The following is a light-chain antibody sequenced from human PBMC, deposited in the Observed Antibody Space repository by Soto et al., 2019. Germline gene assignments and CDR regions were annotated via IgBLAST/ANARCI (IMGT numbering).Light chain of an antibody. CDR3: QQYGNSLSWT. Sequence: LVLTHSPGTLSLSPCETATLSRSASQSVSNIYLGWYQQKPGQAPRLLLFDGSSRATGIPDRFSGSGSGTDFTLTISRLEPEDFAIYYCQQYGNSLSWTFGQGTKVDIK. CDR1: QSVSNIY. CDR2: DGS. V-gene: IGKV3-20*01. J-gene: IGKJ1*01.